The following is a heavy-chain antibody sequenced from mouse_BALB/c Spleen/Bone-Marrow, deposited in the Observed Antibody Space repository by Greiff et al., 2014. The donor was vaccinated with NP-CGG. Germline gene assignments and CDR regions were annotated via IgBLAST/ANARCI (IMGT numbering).Heavy chain of an antibody. V-gene: IGHV1-18*01. D-gene: IGHD5-1*01. CDR1: GYSFTAYT. Sequence: DVQLQESGPVLVKPGASMRISCRASGYSFTAYTMNWVKQSHGKNLEWIGLINPYNGGTSYNQKFKGKATLTVDKSSSTAYMELLSLTSEDSAVYYCASWSTTGAMDYWGQGTSVTVSS. CDR3: ASWSTTGAMDY. CDR2: INPYNGGT. J-gene: IGHJ4*01.